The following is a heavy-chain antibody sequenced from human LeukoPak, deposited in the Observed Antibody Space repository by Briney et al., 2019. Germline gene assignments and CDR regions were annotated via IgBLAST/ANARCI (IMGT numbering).Heavy chain of an antibody. CDR2: ISGSGGST. CDR1: GFTFSSYA. V-gene: IGHV3-23*01. CDR3: AKSGSTFYDTAPVQY. Sequence: PPGASLRLSCAASGFTFSSYAMSWVRQAPGKGLEWVSAISGSGGSTYYADSVKGRFTISRDNSKNTLYLQMNSLRAEDTAVYYCAKSGSTFYDTAPVQYLGQGTLVTVSS. J-gene: IGHJ4*02. D-gene: IGHD5/OR15-5a*01.